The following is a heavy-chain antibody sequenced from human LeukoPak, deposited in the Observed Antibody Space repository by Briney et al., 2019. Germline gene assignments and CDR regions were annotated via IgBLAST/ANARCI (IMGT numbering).Heavy chain of an antibody. J-gene: IGHJ4*02. V-gene: IGHV4-39*07. D-gene: IGHD4-17*01. CDR1: DGSISTRRYY. Sequence: SETLSLTCTVSDGSISTRRYYWVWIRQPPGKGLEWIGSLSYDGSTYYNPSLKSRVTMSVDTSKNQFSLKLNSVTAADTAVYYCARGGDYGDLRYFDYWGQGTLVTASS. CDR2: LSYDGST. CDR3: ARGGDYGDLRYFDY.